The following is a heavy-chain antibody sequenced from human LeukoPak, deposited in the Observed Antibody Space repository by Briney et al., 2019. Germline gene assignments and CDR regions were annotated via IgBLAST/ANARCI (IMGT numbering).Heavy chain of an antibody. CDR3: ARGRKTTHEYYFDY. CDR1: GYTFTSYD. CDR2: MNPNSGNT. V-gene: IGHV1-8*01. Sequence: ASVEVSCKASGYTFTSYDINWVRQATGQGLEWMGWMNPNSGNTGYAQKFQGRVTMTRNTSISTAYMELSSLRSEDTAVYYCARGRKTTHEYYFDYWGQGTLVTVSS. D-gene: IGHD1-1*01. J-gene: IGHJ4*02.